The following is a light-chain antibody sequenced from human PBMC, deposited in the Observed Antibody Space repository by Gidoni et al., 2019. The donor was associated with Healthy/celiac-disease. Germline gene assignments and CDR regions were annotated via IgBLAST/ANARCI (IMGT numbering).Light chain of an antibody. Sequence: IVTTQSPATLSVSPGERATLSCRASQRVSTNLAWYQPKPGQAPRLLNYGASTRATGIPARFSGSGSGAEFTLTISSRQSEDFAVYYCQQYNNWPRTFGQXTKVEIK. V-gene: IGKV3-15*01. CDR3: QQYNNWPRT. J-gene: IGKJ1*01. CDR1: QRVSTN. CDR2: GAS.